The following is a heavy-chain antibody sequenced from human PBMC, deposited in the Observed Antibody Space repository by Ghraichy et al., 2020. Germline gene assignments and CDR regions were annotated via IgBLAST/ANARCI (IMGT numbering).Heavy chain of an antibody. Sequence: GESLNISCAASGFTVSSNYMSWIRQAPGKGLEWVSVIYSGGSTYYADSVKGRFTISRHNSKNTLYLQMNSLRAEDTAVYYCARGDLAAAGPWGQGTLVTVSS. CDR2: IYSGGST. D-gene: IGHD6-13*01. CDR3: ARGDLAAAGP. V-gene: IGHV3-53*04. CDR1: GFTVSSNY. J-gene: IGHJ5*02.